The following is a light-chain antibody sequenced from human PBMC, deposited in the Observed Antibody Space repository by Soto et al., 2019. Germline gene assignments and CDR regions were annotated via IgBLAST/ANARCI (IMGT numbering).Light chain of an antibody. J-gene: IGKJ4*01. CDR2: GAS. Sequence: EIVLTQSPGTLSLSPGERATLSCRASQSVSNNYLAWYQQKPGQAPRLLIYGASNRATGIPDRFSGSGSGTDFTLTISRLEPEDFAVYYCQQRKSWPITFGTGTRVEI. CDR1: QSVSNNY. V-gene: IGKV3-20*01. CDR3: QQRKSWPIT.